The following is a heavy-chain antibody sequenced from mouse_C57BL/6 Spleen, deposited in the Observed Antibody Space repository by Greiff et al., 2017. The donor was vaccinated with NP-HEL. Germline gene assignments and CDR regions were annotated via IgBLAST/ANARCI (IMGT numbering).Heavy chain of an antibody. CDR2: IDPENGDT. CDR3: TNYYGSSPWFAY. V-gene: IGHV14-4*01. CDR1: GFNIKDDY. Sequence: LMESGAELVRPGASVKLSCTASGFNIKDDYMHWVKQRPEQGLEWIGWIDPENGDTEYASKFQGKATITADTSSNTAYLQLSSLTSEDTAVYYCTNYYGSSPWFAYWGQGTLVTVSA. J-gene: IGHJ3*01. D-gene: IGHD1-1*01.